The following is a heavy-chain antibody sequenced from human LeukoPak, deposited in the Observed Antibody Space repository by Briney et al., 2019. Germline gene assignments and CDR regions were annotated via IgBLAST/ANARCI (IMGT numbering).Heavy chain of an antibody. CDR3: ARGGSYVPMDY. CDR2: ISSSSSTI. D-gene: IGHD1-26*01. Sequence: SGGSLRLSCAASGFTFSSYWMSWVRQAPGKGLEWVSYISSSSSTIYYADSVKGRFTISRDNAKNSLYLQMNSLRAEDTAVYYCARGGSYVPMDYWGQGTLVTVSS. J-gene: IGHJ4*02. V-gene: IGHV3-48*04. CDR1: GFTFSSYW.